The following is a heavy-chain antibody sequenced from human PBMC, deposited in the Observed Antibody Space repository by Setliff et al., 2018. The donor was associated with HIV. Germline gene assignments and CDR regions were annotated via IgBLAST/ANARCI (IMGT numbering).Heavy chain of an antibody. J-gene: IGHJ4*02. CDR3: AGDDDKLFDY. CDR1: GGSISSGTYY. V-gene: IGHV4-61*09. CDR2: IYSTGNT. Sequence: SETLSLTCSVSGGSISSGTYYWSWIRQPAGKGLEWIGHIYSTGNTNYNSSLKSRVTMSIETSKNQFSLKLTSVTAADTAVYYCAGDDDKLFDYWGQGALVTV. D-gene: IGHD3-22*01.